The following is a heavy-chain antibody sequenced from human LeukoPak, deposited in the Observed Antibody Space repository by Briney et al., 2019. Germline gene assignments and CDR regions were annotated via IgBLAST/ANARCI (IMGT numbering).Heavy chain of an antibody. J-gene: IGHJ4*02. V-gene: IGHV1-69*05. Sequence: ASAKVSCKASGGTFSSYAISWVRQAPGQGHEWMGRIIPIFGTANYAQKFQGRVTITTDESTSTAYMELSSLRSEDTAVYYSVILPDYDSSGTNFDYWGQGTLVTVSS. CDR2: IIPIFGTA. CDR3: VILPDYDSSGTNFDY. D-gene: IGHD3-22*01. CDR1: GGTFSSYA.